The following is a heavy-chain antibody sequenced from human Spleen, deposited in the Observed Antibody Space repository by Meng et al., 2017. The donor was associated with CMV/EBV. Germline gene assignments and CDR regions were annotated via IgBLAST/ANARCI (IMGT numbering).Heavy chain of an antibody. Sequence: LSWAASGFTFRGYYMTWIRQTPGKGLEWVSCISPRGSTVYTADSVKGRFTISRDNAKNSLYLQMNTLRADDMAVYYCARENWGTPDYWGQGTLVTVSS. J-gene: IGHJ4*02. V-gene: IGHV3-11*04. D-gene: IGHD7-27*01. CDR3: ARENWGTPDY. CDR1: GFTFRGYY. CDR2: ISPRGSTV.